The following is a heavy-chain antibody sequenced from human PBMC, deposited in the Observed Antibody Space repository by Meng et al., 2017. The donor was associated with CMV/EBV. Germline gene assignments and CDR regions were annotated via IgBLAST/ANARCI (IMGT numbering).Heavy chain of an antibody. CDR3: ARDNPTLYGHAFDI. V-gene: IGHV3-23*01. Sequence: GESLKISCAASGFTFSSYAMSWVRQAPGKGLEWVSAISGSGGSTYYADSVKGRFTISRDNSKNTLYLQMNSLRAEDTAVYYCARDNPTLYGHAFDIWGQGTMVTVSS. CDR2: ISGSGGST. J-gene: IGHJ3*02. D-gene: IGHD2-2*02. CDR1: GFTFSSYA.